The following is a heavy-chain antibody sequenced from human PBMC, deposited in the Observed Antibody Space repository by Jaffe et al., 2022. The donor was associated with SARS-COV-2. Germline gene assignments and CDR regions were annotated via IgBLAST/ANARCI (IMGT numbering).Heavy chain of an antibody. Sequence: EVQLLESGGGLVQPGGSLRLSCAASGFTFSTYGMNWVRQAPGKGLEWVSGIIGNGGSTFYADSVKGHFIISRDNSKNTLYLQMNSLRAEDTAEYYCGKATGPYSSPGKDGMDVWGQGTTVTVSS. D-gene: IGHD6-13*01. CDR2: IIGNGGST. V-gene: IGHV3-23*01. CDR1: GFTFSTYG. J-gene: IGHJ6*02. CDR3: GKATGPYSSPGKDGMDV.